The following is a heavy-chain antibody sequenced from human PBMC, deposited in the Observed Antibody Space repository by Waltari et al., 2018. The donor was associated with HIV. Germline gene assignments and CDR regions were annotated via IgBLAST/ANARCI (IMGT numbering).Heavy chain of an antibody. CDR2: TYDRSNWYN. J-gene: IGHJ6*02. Sequence: QVQLQQSGPGLVKPSQTLSLTCAISGDSVSRNSAAWNWTRQSPSRGLEWLGRTYDRSNWYNDYAVFVKSRITINVDTSKNQFSLQVNSVTPEDTAVYYCARSLGDRNYSYAMDVWGQGTTVTVSS. V-gene: IGHV6-1*01. CDR1: GDSVSRNSAA. D-gene: IGHD2-21*01. CDR3: ARSLGDRNYSYAMDV.